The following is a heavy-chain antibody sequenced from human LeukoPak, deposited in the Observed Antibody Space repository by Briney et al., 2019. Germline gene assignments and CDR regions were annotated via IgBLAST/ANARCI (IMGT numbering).Heavy chain of an antibody. D-gene: IGHD6-13*01. CDR3: AKDRSSSSWFDGYDI. V-gene: IGHV3-23*01. Sequence: PGGSLRLSCTASGFIFSTCAMSWVRQAPGKGLEWVSAISGRGGTTYYADSVKGRFTISRDNSKNTLFLQMNSLRAEDTAVYYCAKDRSSSSWFDGYDIWGQGTMVTVSS. J-gene: IGHJ3*02. CDR1: GFIFSTCA. CDR2: ISGRGGTT.